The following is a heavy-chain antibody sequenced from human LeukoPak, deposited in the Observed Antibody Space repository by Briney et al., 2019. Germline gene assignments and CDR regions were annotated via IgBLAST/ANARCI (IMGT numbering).Heavy chain of an antibody. V-gene: IGHV3-7*01. CDR2: IKQDGSEK. D-gene: IGHD3-10*01. CDR3: ARESRLYYGSGSYWIDY. J-gene: IGHJ4*02. Sequence: GGSLRLXCAASGFTFSSYWMSWVRQAPGKGLEWVANIKQDGSEKYYVDSVKGRFTISRDNAKNSLYLQMNSLRAEDTAVYYCARESRLYYGSGSYWIDYWGQGTLVTVSA. CDR1: GFTFSSYW.